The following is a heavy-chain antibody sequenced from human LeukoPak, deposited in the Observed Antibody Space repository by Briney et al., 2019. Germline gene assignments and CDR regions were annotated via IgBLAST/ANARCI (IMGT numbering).Heavy chain of an antibody. CDR3: ARGSSFYSNYGAYYYYYGMDV. CDR1: GGSFSGYY. CDR2: INHSGST. V-gene: IGHV4-34*01. D-gene: IGHD4-11*01. Sequence: KPSETLSLTCAVYGGSFSGYYWSWIRQPPGKGLEWIGEINHSGSTNYNPSLKSRVTISVDTSKNQFSLKLSSVTAADTAVYYCARGSSFYSNYGAYYYYYGMDVWGQGTTVTVS. J-gene: IGHJ6*02.